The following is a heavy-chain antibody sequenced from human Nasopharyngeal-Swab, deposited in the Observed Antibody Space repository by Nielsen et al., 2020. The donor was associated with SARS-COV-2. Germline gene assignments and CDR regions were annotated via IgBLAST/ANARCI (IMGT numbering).Heavy chain of an antibody. J-gene: IGHJ3*02. CDR2: ISWNSGSI. V-gene: IGHV3-9*01. CDR3: AKGGYSYGSDAFDI. Sequence: GGSLRLSCVASGFTFDDYAMHWVRQAPGKGLEWVSGISWNSGSIGYADSVKGRFTISRDNAKNSLYLQMNSLRAEDTALYYCAKGGYSYGSDAFDIWGQGTMVTVSS. CDR1: GFTFDDYA. D-gene: IGHD5-18*01.